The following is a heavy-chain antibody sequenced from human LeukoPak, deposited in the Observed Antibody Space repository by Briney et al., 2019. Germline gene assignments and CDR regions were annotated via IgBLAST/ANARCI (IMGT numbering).Heavy chain of an antibody. CDR1: GGTFSSYA. J-gene: IGHJ4*02. CDR2: IIPILGIA. V-gene: IGHV1-69*04. Sequence: ASVKVSCKASGGTFSSYAISWVRQAPGQGLEWMGRIIPILGIANYAQKFQGRVTITADKSTSTAYMELSSLRSEDTAVYYCEIEIGVYDFWSGPHSFDYGGQGPRVTVPS. D-gene: IGHD3-3*01. CDR3: EIEIGVYDFWSGPHSFDY.